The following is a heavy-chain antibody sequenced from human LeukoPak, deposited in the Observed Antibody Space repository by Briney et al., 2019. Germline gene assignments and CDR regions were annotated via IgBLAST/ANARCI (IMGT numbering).Heavy chain of an antibody. V-gene: IGHV3-30*03. CDR2: ISYDGRNK. CDR3: ARDFRYFDWLSASYYYYGMDV. J-gene: IGHJ6*02. D-gene: IGHD3-9*01. CDR1: GFTFSNYG. Sequence: GRSLRLSCAASGFTFSNYGMHWVRQAPGRGLEWVAVISYDGRNKYYADSVKGRFTISRDNSKNTLYFEMNSLRGEDTAVYYCARDFRYFDWLSASYYYYGMDVWGQGTTVTVSS.